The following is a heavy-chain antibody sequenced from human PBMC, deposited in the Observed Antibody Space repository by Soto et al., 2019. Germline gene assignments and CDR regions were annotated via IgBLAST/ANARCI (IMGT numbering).Heavy chain of an antibody. CDR2: INHSGST. D-gene: IGHD5-12*01. V-gene: IGHV4-34*01. Sequence: QVQLQQWGAGLLKPSETLSLTCAVYGGSFSGYYWSWIRQPPGKGLEWIGEINHSGSTNFNPSLKSRVTISVDTSKNHFSLKLSSVTAADTAVYYCARPRGYSGYDSDAFDIWGQGTMVTVSS. J-gene: IGHJ3*02. CDR1: GGSFSGYY. CDR3: ARPRGYSGYDSDAFDI.